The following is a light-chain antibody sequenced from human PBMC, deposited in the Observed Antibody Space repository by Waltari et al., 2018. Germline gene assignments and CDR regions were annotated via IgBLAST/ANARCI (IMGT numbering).Light chain of an antibody. CDR3: QQYDNWPGT. CDR2: DAS. Sequence: ETVMTQSPATLSVSPGERASLSCRASQNVNNNLAWYQQKPGQVPSLLIYDASTRATGIPARLSGGGSGKEFTLTISSLQSEDFAVYYCQQYDNWPGTFGHGTKVEIK. CDR1: QNVNNN. J-gene: IGKJ1*01. V-gene: IGKV3-15*01.